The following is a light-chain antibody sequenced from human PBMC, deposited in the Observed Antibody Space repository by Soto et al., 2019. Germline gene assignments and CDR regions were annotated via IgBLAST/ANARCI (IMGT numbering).Light chain of an antibody. J-gene: IGKJ3*01. Sequence: DIQMTQSPSSLSASVGDRVTITCQASQDVRKYLSWYQQKARKAPKLLIYDASNLETGVPSRFSGSGSGTDFTFTISSLQPEDSATYYCQQRHNLPHTFGPGTKVDIK. CDR1: QDVRKY. V-gene: IGKV1-33*01. CDR2: DAS. CDR3: QQRHNLPHT.